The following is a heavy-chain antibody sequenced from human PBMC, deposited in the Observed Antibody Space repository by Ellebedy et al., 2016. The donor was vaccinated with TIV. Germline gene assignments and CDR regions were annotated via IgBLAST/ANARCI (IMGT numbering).Heavy chain of an antibody. CDR2: INPNSGDT. CDR3: ARGMGITTVYYYFAMDV. Sequence: AASVKVSCKASGYTFTDYYIQWVRQAPGQGLEWMGWINPNSGDTNYAQKFQGWVTMTWDTSIRTAYMELSRLRSDDTAVYYCARGMGITTVYYYFAMDVWGHGTTVTVSS. J-gene: IGHJ6*02. V-gene: IGHV1-2*04. CDR1: GYTFTDYY. D-gene: IGHD3-22*01.